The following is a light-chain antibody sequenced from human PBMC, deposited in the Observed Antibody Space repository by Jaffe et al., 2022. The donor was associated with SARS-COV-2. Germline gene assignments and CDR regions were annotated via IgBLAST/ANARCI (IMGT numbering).Light chain of an antibody. V-gene: IGLV3-19*01. CDR2: GQN. Sequence: SSEMTQDPAVSVALGETVKITCQGDSLRNYFATWYQQRPGQAPMLVLYGQNNRPSGIPERFSGSTSGNTASLTISGAQAEDEAVYYCNSRDKVDSNPVIFGGGTKLTVL. CDR1: SLRNYF. CDR3: NSRDKVDSNPVI. J-gene: IGLJ2*01.